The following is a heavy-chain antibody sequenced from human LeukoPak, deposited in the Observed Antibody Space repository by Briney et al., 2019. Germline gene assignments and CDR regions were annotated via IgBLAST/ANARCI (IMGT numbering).Heavy chain of an antibody. CDR3: ARDSLYCSSTRCLSPFDY. CDR1: GYTFTSYA. J-gene: IGHJ4*02. V-gene: IGHV1-3*01. CDR2: INAGNGNT. D-gene: IGHD2-2*01. Sequence: GASVTVSCKASGYTFTSYAIHWVRQAPGQRLEWMGWINAGNGNTKYSQKFQGRVTITRDTSASTAYMELSSLRSEDTAGYYCARDSLYCSSTRCLSPFDYWGQGTLVTVSS.